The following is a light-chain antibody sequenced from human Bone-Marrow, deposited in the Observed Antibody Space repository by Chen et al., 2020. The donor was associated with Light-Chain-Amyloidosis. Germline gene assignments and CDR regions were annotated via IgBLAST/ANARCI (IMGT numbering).Light chain of an antibody. CDR1: DLPTKY. CDR2: RDT. CDR3: QSADSSGTYEVI. J-gene: IGLJ2*01. Sequence: SVSPGQPARITCSGDDLPTKYAYWYQQKPGQAPVLVIHRDTERPSGISERFSGSSSGTTATLTIRGVQAEDEADYHCQSADSSGTYEVIFGGGTKLTVL. V-gene: IGLV3-25*03.